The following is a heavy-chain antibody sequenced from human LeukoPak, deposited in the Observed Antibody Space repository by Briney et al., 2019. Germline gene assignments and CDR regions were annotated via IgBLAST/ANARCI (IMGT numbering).Heavy chain of an antibody. CDR2: INHSGST. CDR1: GVSFSGYY. CDR3: ARLGYSSGY. Sequence: SETLSLTCAVYGVSFSGYYWSWIRQPPGKGLEWIGEINHSGSTNYNPSLKSRVTISVDTSKNQFSLKLSSVTAADTAVYYCARLGYSSGYWGQGTLVTVSS. V-gene: IGHV4-34*01. J-gene: IGHJ4*02. D-gene: IGHD6-19*01.